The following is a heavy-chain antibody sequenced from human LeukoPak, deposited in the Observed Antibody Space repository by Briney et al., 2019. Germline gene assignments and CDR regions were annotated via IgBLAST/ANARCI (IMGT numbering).Heavy chain of an antibody. CDR1: GFTFSTYC. V-gene: IGHV3-23*01. J-gene: IGHJ6*02. CDR3: AKGPSDIVVSYYGMDV. Sequence: GGSLRLSCAASGFTFSTYCMHWVRQAPGKGLEWVSVISGGGYSTYYAASVKGRFTISRDNSKNTLYLQMNSLRAEDTAVYYCAKGPSDIVVSYYGMDVWGQGTTVTVSS. D-gene: IGHD5-12*01. CDR2: ISGGGYST.